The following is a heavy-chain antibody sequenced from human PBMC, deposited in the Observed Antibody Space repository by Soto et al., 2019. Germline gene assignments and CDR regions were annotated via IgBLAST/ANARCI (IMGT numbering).Heavy chain of an antibody. CDR3: AKTGPNYDFWSGYVYSDYYYYMDV. V-gene: IGHV3-23*01. D-gene: IGHD3-3*01. Sequence: GGSLRLSCAASGFTFSSYAMSWVRQAPGKGLEWVSAISGSGGSTYYADSVKGRFTISRDNSKNTLCLQMNSLRAEDTAVYYCAKTGPNYDFWSGYVYSDYYYYMDVWGKGTTVTVSS. J-gene: IGHJ6*03. CDR1: GFTFSSYA. CDR2: ISGSGGST.